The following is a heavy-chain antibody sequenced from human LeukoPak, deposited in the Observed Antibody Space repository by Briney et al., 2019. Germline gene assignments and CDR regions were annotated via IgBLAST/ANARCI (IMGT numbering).Heavy chain of an antibody. D-gene: IGHD3-9*01. V-gene: IGHV4-34*01. J-gene: IGHJ4*02. CDR1: GGAFSGYY. CDR3: ARFRYDWFFDY. CDR2: INHSGST. Sequence: SETLSLTWAVYGGAFSGYYWSWIRQPPGKGLEWIGEINHSGSTNYNPSLKSRVTISVDTSKNQFSLKLSSVTAADTAVYYCARFRYDWFFDYWGQGTLVTVSS.